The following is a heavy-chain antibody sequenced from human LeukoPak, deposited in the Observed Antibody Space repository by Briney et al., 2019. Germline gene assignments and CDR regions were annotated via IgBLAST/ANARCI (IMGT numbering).Heavy chain of an antibody. CDR2: INPSGGST. D-gene: IGHD4-17*01. CDR1: GYTFTSYY. J-gene: IGHJ6*02. V-gene: IGHV1-46*01. CDR3: ARSEDGGTVTPSDYYYYGMDV. Sequence: ASVKVSCKASGYTFTSYYMHWVRQAPGQGLEWVGIINPSGGSTSYAQKFQGRVTMTRDTSTSTVYMELSSLRSEDTAAYYCARSEDGGTVTPSDYYYYGMDVWGQGTTVTVSS.